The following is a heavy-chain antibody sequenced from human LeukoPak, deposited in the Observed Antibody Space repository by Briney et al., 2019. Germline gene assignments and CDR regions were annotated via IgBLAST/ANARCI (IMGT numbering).Heavy chain of an antibody. V-gene: IGHV4-59*08. D-gene: IGHD1-26*01. Sequence: SETLSLTCSVSGGSMSSHYWSWIRRPPGKGLEWIGYIYYSGSTNYNPSLKSRVTISVDTSKNQFSLKLSSVTAADTAVYYCARQILGTTLYFDYWGQGTLVTVSS. J-gene: IGHJ4*02. CDR2: IYYSGST. CDR1: GGSMSSHY. CDR3: ARQILGTTLYFDY.